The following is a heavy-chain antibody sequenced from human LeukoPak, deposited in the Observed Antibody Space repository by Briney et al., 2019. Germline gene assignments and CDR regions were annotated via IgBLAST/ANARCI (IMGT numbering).Heavy chain of an antibody. CDR3: ARGGFWSGYPEYNWFDP. Sequence: SETPSLTCAVYGGSFSGYYWSWIRQPPGKGLEWIGEINHSGSTNYNPSLKSRVTISVDTSKNQFSLKLSSVTAADTAVYYCARGGFWSGYPEYNWFDPWGQGTLVTVSS. CDR2: INHSGST. D-gene: IGHD3-3*01. CDR1: GGSFSGYY. V-gene: IGHV4-34*01. J-gene: IGHJ5*02.